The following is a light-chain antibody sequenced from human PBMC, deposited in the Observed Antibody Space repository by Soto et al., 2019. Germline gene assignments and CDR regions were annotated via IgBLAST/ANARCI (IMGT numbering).Light chain of an antibody. V-gene: IGKV1-27*01. J-gene: IGKJ1*01. CDR2: AAS. Sequence: DIQMTQSPSSLSASVGDRVTITYRASQGISNYLAWYQQKPGKVPKLLIYAASTLQSGVPSRFSGSGSGTDFTLTISSLQPDDVSTYYCQNYNSGPRTFGQGTKVEIK. CDR1: QGISNY. CDR3: QNYNSGPRT.